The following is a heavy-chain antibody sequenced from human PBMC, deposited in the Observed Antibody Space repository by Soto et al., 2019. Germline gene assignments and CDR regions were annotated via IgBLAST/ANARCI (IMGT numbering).Heavy chain of an antibody. CDR3: AKDQGGNTENGDYFDY. Sequence: GGSLRLSCAASGFTFDDYAMHWVRQAPGKGLEWVSGISWNSGSIGYADSVKGRFTISRDNAKNSLYLQMNSLRAEDTALYYCAKDQGGNTENGDYFDYWGQGTLVTVSS. V-gene: IGHV3-9*01. CDR1: GFTFDDYA. D-gene: IGHD1-1*01. J-gene: IGHJ4*02. CDR2: ISWNSGSI.